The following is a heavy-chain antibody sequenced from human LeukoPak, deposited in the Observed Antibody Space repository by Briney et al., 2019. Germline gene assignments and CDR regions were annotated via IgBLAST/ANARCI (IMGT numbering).Heavy chain of an antibody. CDR3: ARASWGSTPLFDY. D-gene: IGHD7-27*01. CDR1: GFTFSSFA. Sequence: GKSLRLSCAASGFTFSSFAMHWVRQAPGRGLEWVAAISYHGSSTYYPGSVKGRFTISRENAKNSLYLQMNSLRAEDTAVYYCARASWGSTPLFDYWGQGTLVTVSS. CDR2: ISYHGSST. V-gene: IGHV3-30*14. J-gene: IGHJ4*02.